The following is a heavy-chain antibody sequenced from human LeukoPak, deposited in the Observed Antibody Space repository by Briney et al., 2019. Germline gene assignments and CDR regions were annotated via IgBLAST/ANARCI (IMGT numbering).Heavy chain of an antibody. CDR1: GGSFSGYY. Sequence: PSETLSLTCAVYGGSFSGYYWSWIRQPPGKGLEWIGEINHSGSTNYNPSLKSRVTISVDTSKNQFSLKLSSVTAADTAVYYCARGDYDFRSGYSKYWGQGPLVTVSS. CDR2: INHSGST. V-gene: IGHV4-34*01. J-gene: IGHJ4*02. CDR3: ARGDYDFRSGYSKY. D-gene: IGHD3-3*01.